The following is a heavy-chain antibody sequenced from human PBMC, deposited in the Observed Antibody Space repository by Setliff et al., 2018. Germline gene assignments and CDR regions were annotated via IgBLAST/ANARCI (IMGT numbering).Heavy chain of an antibody. CDR1: GGTFSSYA. J-gene: IGHJ4*02. D-gene: IGHD2-21*02. Sequence: SVKVSCKASGGTFSSYAISWVRQAPGQGLEWMGGIIPIFGIANYAQKFQGRVTITADKSTSTAYMELSSLRSEDTAVYYCARVGAGRYGGDGDYWGQGTLVTVSS. CDR3: ARVGAGRYGGDGDY. V-gene: IGHV1-69*10. CDR2: IIPIFGIA.